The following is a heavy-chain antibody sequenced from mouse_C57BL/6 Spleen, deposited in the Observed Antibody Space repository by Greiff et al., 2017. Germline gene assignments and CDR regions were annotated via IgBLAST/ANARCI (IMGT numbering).Heavy chain of an antibody. CDR2: IRLKSDNYAT. J-gene: IGHJ4*01. D-gene: IGHD2-3*01. CDR1: GFTFSNYW. Sequence: EVKVEESGGGLVQPGGSMKLSCVASGFTFSNYWMNWVRQSPEKGLEWVAQIRLKSDNYATHYAESVKGRFTISRDDSKSRVYLQMNNLRAEDTGIYYCTGGGYYSAMDYWGQGTSVTVSS. CDR3: TGGGYYSAMDY. V-gene: IGHV6-3*01.